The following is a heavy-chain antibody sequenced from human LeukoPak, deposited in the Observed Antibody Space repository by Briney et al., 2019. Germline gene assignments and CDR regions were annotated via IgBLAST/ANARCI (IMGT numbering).Heavy chain of an antibody. J-gene: IGHJ6*02. CDR2: ISAYNGNT. Sequence: ASVKVSCKASGYTFTSYGISWVRQAPGQGLEWMGWISAYNGNTKYAQKLQGRVTMTTDTSTSTAYMELRSLRSDDTAVYYCAREPPPRYDFWSGYYPYYYYGMDVWGQGTTVTVSS. D-gene: IGHD3-3*01. CDR1: GYTFTSYG. V-gene: IGHV1-18*01. CDR3: AREPPPRYDFWSGYYPYYYYGMDV.